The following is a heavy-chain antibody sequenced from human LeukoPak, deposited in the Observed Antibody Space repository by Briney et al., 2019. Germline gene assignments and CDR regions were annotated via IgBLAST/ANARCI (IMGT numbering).Heavy chain of an antibody. Sequence: GGSLRLSCAASGFTFSNYGMSWVRQAPGKGLEWVSTISSSGGSTYYADSVKGRFTISRDSSKNTLYLQMNSLRAEDTAVYYCAKVGKGDGYNTYYFDYWGQGTLVTVSS. CDR2: ISSSGGST. CDR1: GFTFSNYG. D-gene: IGHD5-24*01. V-gene: IGHV3-23*01. CDR3: AKVGKGDGYNTYYFDY. J-gene: IGHJ4*02.